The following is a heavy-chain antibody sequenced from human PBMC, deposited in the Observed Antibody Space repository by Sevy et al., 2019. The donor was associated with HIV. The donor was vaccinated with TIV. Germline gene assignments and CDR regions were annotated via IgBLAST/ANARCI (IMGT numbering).Heavy chain of an antibody. J-gene: IGHJ6*02. D-gene: IGHD5-12*01. CDR1: GYTFTSYG. Sequence: ASVKVSCKASGYTFTSYGISWVRQAPGQGLEWMGWISAYNGNTNYAQKLQGRVTMTTDTSTSTVYMELRSLRSDDTAVYYCARDVIVATIRYYYYGMDVWGQGTTVTVSS. V-gene: IGHV1-18*04. CDR3: ARDVIVATIRYYYYGMDV. CDR2: ISAYNGNT.